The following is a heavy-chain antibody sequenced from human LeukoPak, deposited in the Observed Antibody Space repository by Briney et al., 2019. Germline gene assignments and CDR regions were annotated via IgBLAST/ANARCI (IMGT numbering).Heavy chain of an antibody. CDR1: GGSISSCY. J-gene: IGHJ4*02. CDR2: IYTSGST. CDR3: ARVGGVYYDFWSGYYTNYFDY. D-gene: IGHD3-3*01. V-gene: IGHV4-4*07. Sequence: SETLSLTCTVSGGSISSCYWSWIRQPAGKGLEWIGRIYTSGSTNYNPSLKSRVTMSVDTSKNQFSLKLSSVTAADTAVYYCARVGGVYYDFWSGYYTNYFDYWGQGTLVTVSS.